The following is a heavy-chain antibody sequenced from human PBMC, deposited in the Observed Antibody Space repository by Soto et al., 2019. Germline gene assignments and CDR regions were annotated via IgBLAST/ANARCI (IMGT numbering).Heavy chain of an antibody. D-gene: IGHD3-16*01. CDR1: GFIFSNAW. V-gene: IGHV3-15*07. CDR3: IDGGGGENQRFDN. J-gene: IGHJ4*02. Sequence: GGSLRLSCEASGFIFSNAWMNWVRQAPGKGLEWIGRIKSKADGGSTDYGTAVEGRFTISRDDSVNTVYLHMNSLKTEDTAVYYCIDGGGGENQRFDNWGQGTLVTVSS. CDR2: IKSKADGGST.